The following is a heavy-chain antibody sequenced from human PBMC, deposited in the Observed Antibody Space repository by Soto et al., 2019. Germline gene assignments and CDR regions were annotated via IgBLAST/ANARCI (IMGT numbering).Heavy chain of an antibody. V-gene: IGHV1-24*01. CDR3: ATQITDSGDFLRNDYDGMDF. CDR2: FDPEDGET. CDR1: GYTLTELS. Sequence: ASVKVSCKVSGYTLTELSMHWVRQAPGKGLEWMGGFDPEDGETIYAQKFQGRVTMTEDTSTDTAYMELSSLRSDDTADYCCATQITDSGDFLRNDYDGMDFWAQGTTVTVSS. D-gene: IGHD2-21*01. J-gene: IGHJ6*02.